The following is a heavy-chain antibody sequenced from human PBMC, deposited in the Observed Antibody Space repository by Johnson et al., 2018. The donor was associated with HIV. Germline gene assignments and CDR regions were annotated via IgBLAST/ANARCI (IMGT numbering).Heavy chain of an antibody. CDR1: GFIFRNYW. CDR3: ARGSGSSIGARGAFDI. D-gene: IGHD6-6*01. CDR2: IYSDGSDT. J-gene: IGHJ3*02. V-gene: IGHV3-74*03. Sequence: VQLVESGGGLVQPGGSLRLSCAASGFIFRNYWMYWVRQAPGKGLVWVARIYSDGSDTAYADSVKGRFTISRDNAKKTLYLQMNSLRAGDTAVYYCARGSGSSIGARGAFDIWGQGTMVTVSS.